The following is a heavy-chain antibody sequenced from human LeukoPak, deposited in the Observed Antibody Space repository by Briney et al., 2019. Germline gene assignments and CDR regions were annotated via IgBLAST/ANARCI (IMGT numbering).Heavy chain of an antibody. D-gene: IGHD6-19*01. Sequence: GGSLRLSCAASGFTFSSYAMSWVRQAPGKGLEWVSSISGSGGSTYYADSVKGRFTISRDNSKNTLYLQMNSLRAEDTAVYYCAKWGFRLVLGYWGQGTLVTVSS. V-gene: IGHV3-23*01. CDR2: ISGSGGST. CDR3: AKWGFRLVLGY. CDR1: GFTFSSYA. J-gene: IGHJ4*02.